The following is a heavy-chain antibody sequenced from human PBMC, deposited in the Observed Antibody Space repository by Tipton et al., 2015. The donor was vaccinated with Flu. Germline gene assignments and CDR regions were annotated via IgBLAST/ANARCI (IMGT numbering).Heavy chain of an antibody. V-gene: IGHV4-39*01. Sequence: TLSLTCTVSSGSIRSTNYFCAWIRQPPGKRLELIGSIYPRGTAYYNPSLKTRVTISFDTSKGQFSLMLRCATAADTAVYYCARLSYYDVDLKNFYFDYWGQGALVTVSS. CDR3: ARLSYYDVDLKNFYFDY. CDR2: IYPRGTA. J-gene: IGHJ4*02. D-gene: IGHD3-10*02. CDR1: SGSIRSTNYF.